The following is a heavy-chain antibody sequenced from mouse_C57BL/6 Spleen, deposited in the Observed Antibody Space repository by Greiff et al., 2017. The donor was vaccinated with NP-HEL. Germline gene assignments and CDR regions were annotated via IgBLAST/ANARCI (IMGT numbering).Heavy chain of an antibody. D-gene: IGHD6-1*01. Sequence: QVQLQQPGAELVMPGASVKLSCKASGYTFTSYWMHWVKQRPGQGLEWIGEIDPSDSYTNYNQKFKGKSTLTVDKSSSTAYMQLSSLTSEDSAVYYCASNGHAEGYYAMDYWGQGTSVTVSS. J-gene: IGHJ4*01. CDR1: GYTFTSYW. CDR2: IDPSDSYT. CDR3: ASNGHAEGYYAMDY. V-gene: IGHV1-69*01.